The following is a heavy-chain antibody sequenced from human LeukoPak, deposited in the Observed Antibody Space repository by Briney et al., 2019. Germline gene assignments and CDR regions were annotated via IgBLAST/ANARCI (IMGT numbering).Heavy chain of an antibody. CDR1: GFSLTTRALG. Sequence: SGPTLVKPTQTLTLTCTFPGFSLTTRALGVGWIRQPPGMALERLALIFCHDAKRYSPSLKSRLTITKDTSKNQVFLTLTNMDPVDTASYYCGHLKQLYFRDTLDMWGQGTMVTVSS. J-gene: IGHJ3*02. CDR3: GHLKQLYFRDTLDM. D-gene: IGHD3-16*01. V-gene: IGHV2-5*01. CDR2: IFCHDAK.